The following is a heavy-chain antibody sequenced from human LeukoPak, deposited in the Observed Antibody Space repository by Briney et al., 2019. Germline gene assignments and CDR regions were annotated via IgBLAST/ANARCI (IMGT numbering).Heavy chain of an antibody. D-gene: IGHD2-8*01. V-gene: IGHV3-53*01. CDR1: GFTVSSNY. CDR3: ARGTRGVYARS. Sequence: GGSLRLSCAASGFTVSSNYMSWVRQAPGKGLEWVSVIYSGGSTYYADSVKGRFTISRDNSKNTLYLQMNSLRAEDTAVYYCARGTRGVYARSWGQGTLATVSS. J-gene: IGHJ5*02. CDR2: IYSGGST.